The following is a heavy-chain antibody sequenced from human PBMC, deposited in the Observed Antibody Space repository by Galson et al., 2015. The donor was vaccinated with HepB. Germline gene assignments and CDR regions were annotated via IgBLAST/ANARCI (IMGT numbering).Heavy chain of an antibody. D-gene: IGHD1-26*01. V-gene: IGHV5-51*01. CDR2: IYPGDSDT. Sequence: QSGAEVKKPGESLKISCKVYGYSFTTYWIGWVRQMPGKGLEWMGIIYPGDSDTRYSPSFQGQVTISADKSISTTYLQWSGLKASDTAMYYCARQGVGARGWDAFNIWGQGTMVTVSP. CDR1: GYSFTTYW. CDR3: ARQGVGARGWDAFNI. J-gene: IGHJ3*02.